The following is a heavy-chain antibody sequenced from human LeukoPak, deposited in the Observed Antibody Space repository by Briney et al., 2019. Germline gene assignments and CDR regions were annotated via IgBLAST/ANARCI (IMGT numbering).Heavy chain of an antibody. CDR3: ARQGRQGDDY. J-gene: IGHJ4*02. Sequence: SETLSLTCTVSGGSISSSSYYWGWIRQPPGKGLEWIGSIYYSGSTYYNPSLKSRVTISVDTSKNQFSLKLSSVTAADTAVYYCARQGRQGDDYWGQGTLVTVSS. D-gene: IGHD1-26*01. CDR1: GGSISSSSYY. V-gene: IGHV4-39*07. CDR2: IYYSGST.